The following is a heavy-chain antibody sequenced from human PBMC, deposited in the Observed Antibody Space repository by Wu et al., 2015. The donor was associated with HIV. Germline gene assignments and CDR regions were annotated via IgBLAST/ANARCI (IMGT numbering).Heavy chain of an antibody. Sequence: QVQLVQSGAEVKKPGASVKVSCKASGYTFTGYYMHWVRQAPGQGLEWMGGIIPIFGTANYAQKFQGRVTITADESTSTAYMELSSLRSEDTAVYYCARALPSVRYYYYYMDVWGKGTTVTVSS. CDR1: GYTFTGYY. J-gene: IGHJ6*03. CDR3: ARALPSVRYYYYYMDV. V-gene: IGHV1-69*01. CDR2: IIPIFGTA.